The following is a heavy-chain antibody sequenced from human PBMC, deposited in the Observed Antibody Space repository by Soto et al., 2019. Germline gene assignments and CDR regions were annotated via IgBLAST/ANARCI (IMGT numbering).Heavy chain of an antibody. CDR2: IIPIFGTA. D-gene: IGHD2-2*01. V-gene: IGHV1-69*13. J-gene: IGHJ6*02. CDR1: GGTFSSYA. Sequence: GASVKVSCKASGGTFSSYAISWVRQAPGQGLEWMGGIIPIFGTANYAQKFQGRVTITADESTSTAYMELSSLRSEDTAVYYCASVPKLTQIGSCSSKSCYSYYAMDVWGQGTTVTVSS. CDR3: ASVPKLTQIGSCSSKSCYSYYAMDV.